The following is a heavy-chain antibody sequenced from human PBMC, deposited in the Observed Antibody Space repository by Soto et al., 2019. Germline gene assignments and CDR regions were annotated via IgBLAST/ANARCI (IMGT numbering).Heavy chain of an antibody. D-gene: IGHD2-21*01. CDR2: ISSSSCTI. CDR3: ARFLAYCGGDCYSSGVNFDY. V-gene: IGHV3-48*01. Sequence: EVQLVESGGGLVQPGGSLRLSCAASGFTFSSYSMNWVRQAPGKGLEWVSYISSSSCTIYYADSVKGRFTISRDNAKNSLYLQMNSLRAEDTDVYYCARFLAYCGGDCYSSGVNFDYWGQGTLVTVSS. J-gene: IGHJ4*02. CDR1: GFTFSSYS.